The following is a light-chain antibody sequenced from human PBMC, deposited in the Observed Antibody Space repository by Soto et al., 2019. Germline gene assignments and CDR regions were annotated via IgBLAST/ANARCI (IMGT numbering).Light chain of an antibody. CDR3: QVWDSSSDHVV. Sequence: SYELTQPPSVSVAPGQTARITSGGNNIGSKSVHWYQQKPDQAPVLVVYDDSDRPSGIPERFSGSNSGNTATLTISRVEAGDEADYYCQVWDSSSDHVVFGGGTNLTVL. J-gene: IGLJ2*01. V-gene: IGLV3-21*02. CDR1: NIGSKS. CDR2: DDS.